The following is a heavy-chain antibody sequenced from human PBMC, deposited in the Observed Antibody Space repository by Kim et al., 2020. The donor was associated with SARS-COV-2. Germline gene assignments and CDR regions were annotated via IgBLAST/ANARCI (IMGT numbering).Heavy chain of an antibody. CDR3: AREGGFNEWYFDL. Sequence: GGSLRLSCAASGFTFSNYGMHWVRQAPGKGLEWVAVISSDGGTKYYADSVKGRFTVSRDNSKNTLCLQMNSLRAEDTAVYYCAREGGFNEWYFDLWGRGTLVTVSS. CDR2: ISSDGGTK. V-gene: IGHV3-30*03. J-gene: IGHJ2*01. CDR1: GFTFSNYG. D-gene: IGHD5-12*01.